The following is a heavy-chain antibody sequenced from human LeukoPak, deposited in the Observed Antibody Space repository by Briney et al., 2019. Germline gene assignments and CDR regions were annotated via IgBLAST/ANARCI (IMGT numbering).Heavy chain of an antibody. CDR3: ARGMGRDGYNYYYYYYMDV. CDR1: GYTFTNYD. V-gene: IGHV1-2*02. CDR2: INPNSGGT. Sequence: ASVKVSCKASGYTFTNYDINWMRQATGQGLEWMGWINPNSGGTNYAQKFQGRVTMTRDTSISTAYMELSRLRSDDTAVYYCARGMGRDGYNYYYYYYMDVWGKGTTVTVSS. J-gene: IGHJ6*03. D-gene: IGHD5-24*01.